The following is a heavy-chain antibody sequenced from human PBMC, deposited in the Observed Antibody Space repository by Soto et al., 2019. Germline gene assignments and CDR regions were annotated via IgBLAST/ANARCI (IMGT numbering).Heavy chain of an antibody. CDR2: IYPGDSDT. V-gene: IGHV5-51*03. D-gene: IGHD2-2*01. Sequence: EVQLVQSGAEVKKPGESLKISCKGSGYSFTSYWIGWVRQMPGKGLEWMGIIYPGDSDTRYSPSFQGQVTISADKSISPAYLQWSSLKAPDTAMYYCARDGDCSSTSCYADVWGQGTLVTVSS. CDR1: GYSFTSYW. CDR3: ARDGDCSSTSCYADV. J-gene: IGHJ4*02.